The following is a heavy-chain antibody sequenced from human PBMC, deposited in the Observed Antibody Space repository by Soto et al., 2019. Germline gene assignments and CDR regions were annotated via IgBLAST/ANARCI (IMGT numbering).Heavy chain of an antibody. Sequence: SETLSLTCTVSGGSISSSSYYWGWISKPPGKGLEWIGSIYYSGSTYYNPSLKSRVTISVDTSKNQFSLKLSSVTAADTAVYYFAILRIAARFDYWGHGTLVTVSS. CDR1: GGSISSSSYY. J-gene: IGHJ4*01. CDR2: IYYSGST. D-gene: IGHD6-6*01. CDR3: AILRIAARFDY. V-gene: IGHV4-39*01.